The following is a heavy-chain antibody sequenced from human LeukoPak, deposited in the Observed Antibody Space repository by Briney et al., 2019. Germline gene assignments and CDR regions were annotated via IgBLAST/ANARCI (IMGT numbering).Heavy chain of an antibody. D-gene: IGHD3-10*01. J-gene: IGHJ5*02. V-gene: IGHV3-64D*09. CDR2: NSNNGGST. Sequence: GVSLRLLCSASGFTFSNYAVHWVRQAPGKGLEYVLANSNNGGSTYYADSVKGRFIISRDNSKHTLSLQMSGLRPEDTAVYFCVRSAGWFDPWGQGTLVTVSS. CDR3: VRSAGWFDP. CDR1: GFTFSNYA.